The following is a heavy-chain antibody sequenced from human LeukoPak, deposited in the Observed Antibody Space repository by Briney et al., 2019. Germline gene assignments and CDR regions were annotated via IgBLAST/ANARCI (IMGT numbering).Heavy chain of an antibody. CDR2: ISGSGSST. J-gene: IGHJ4*02. Sequence: GGSLRLSCAASGIAFSSYAMNWVRQAPGKGLEWVSGISGSGSSTYSADSVKGRFIISRDNSKNTLYLQMNSLRAEDTAVYYCARGAYGSGSYYNDYWGQGTLVTVSS. CDR1: GIAFSSYA. V-gene: IGHV3-23*01. CDR3: ARGAYGSGSYYNDY. D-gene: IGHD3-10*01.